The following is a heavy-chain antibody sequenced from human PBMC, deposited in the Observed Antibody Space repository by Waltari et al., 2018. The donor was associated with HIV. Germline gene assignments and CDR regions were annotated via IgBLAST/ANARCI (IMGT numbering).Heavy chain of an antibody. Sequence: QVQLVQSGAEVKKPGASVKVSCKATGYTFTTYDINWVRQATGQGLEWMGWMNPNSGSTGYAQKFQGRVTMTRNTSISTAYMELSGLRSEDTAVYYCARRYDSGTNIAGYWGQGTLVTVSS. CDR1: GYTFTTYD. D-gene: IGHD3-10*01. V-gene: IGHV1-8*01. J-gene: IGHJ4*02. CDR3: ARRYDSGTNIAGY. CDR2: MNPNSGST.